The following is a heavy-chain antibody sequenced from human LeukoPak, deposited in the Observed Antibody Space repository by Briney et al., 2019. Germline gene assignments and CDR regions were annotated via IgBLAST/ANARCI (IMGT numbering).Heavy chain of an antibody. J-gene: IGHJ4*02. CDR1: GFTFSSYA. Sequence: GGSLRLSCEASGFTFSSYAMGWVRQAPGKGLAWVSVISSSADSTYYADSVKGWFTISRDNSKNTLYLQMNNVRAEDTAVYYCAKPLEKYTYGGNFDYWGQGILVTVSS. D-gene: IGHD4-23*01. CDR2: ISSSADST. V-gene: IGHV3-23*01. CDR3: AKPLEKYTYGGNFDY.